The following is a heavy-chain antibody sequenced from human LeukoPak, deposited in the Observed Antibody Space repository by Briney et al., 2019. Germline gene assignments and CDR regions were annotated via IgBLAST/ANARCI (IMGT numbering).Heavy chain of an antibody. D-gene: IGHD3-22*01. CDR1: GGSLSSSSYY. Sequence: SETVSLTCTVSGGSLSSSSYYWGWIRQPPGKGLEWIGSIYYSVSTYYNPSLKSRLTISVDTSKNQLFLNLNSVTAADTAVYYCARPHSSGYFHFDMWGQGTMVSVSS. CDR2: IYYSVST. J-gene: IGHJ3*02. CDR3: ARPHSSGYFHFDM. V-gene: IGHV4-39*01.